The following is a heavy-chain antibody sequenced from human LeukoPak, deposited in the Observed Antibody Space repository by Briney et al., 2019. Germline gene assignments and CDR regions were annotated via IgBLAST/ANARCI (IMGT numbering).Heavy chain of an antibody. Sequence: SETLSLTCTVSGGSISSYYWSWIRQPPGKGLEWIGYIYYSGSNNYNPSLKSRVTISVDMSKNQFSLKLSSVTAADTAVYYCARHFSSRGGSFDYWGQGTLVTVSS. CDR3: ARHFSSRGGSFDY. V-gene: IGHV4-59*08. D-gene: IGHD3-10*01. CDR1: GGSISSYY. J-gene: IGHJ4*02. CDR2: IYYSGSN.